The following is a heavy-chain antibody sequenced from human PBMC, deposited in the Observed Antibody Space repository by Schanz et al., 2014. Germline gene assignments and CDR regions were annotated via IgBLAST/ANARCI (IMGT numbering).Heavy chain of an antibody. CDR3: ARGFDCWDR. CDR2: IIPVLNIA. V-gene: IGHV1-69*04. J-gene: IGHJ4*02. D-gene: IGHD3-3*01. Sequence: QVQLVQSGAEVKKPGASVKVSCKASGYTLSAYSLHWVRQAPGQGLEWMGKIIPVLNIATYAQRFQGRLTMTTDTSTSTAYMELRSLRSDDTAVYYCARGFDCWDRWGQGTLVIVSS. CDR1: GYTLSAYS.